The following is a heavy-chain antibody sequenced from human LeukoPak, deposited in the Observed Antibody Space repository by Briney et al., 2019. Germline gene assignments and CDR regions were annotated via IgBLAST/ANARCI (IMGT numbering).Heavy chain of an antibody. Sequence: GGSLRLSCAASGFTFSSCAMSWVRQAPGKGLEWVSAISGSGGSTYYADSVKGRFTISRDNSKNTLYLQMNSLRAEDTAVYYCAKDASTYYDFWSGYYTPHHPYYFDYWGQGTLVTVSS. D-gene: IGHD3-3*01. J-gene: IGHJ4*02. CDR3: AKDASTYYDFWSGYYTPHHPYYFDY. CDR2: ISGSGGST. V-gene: IGHV3-23*01. CDR1: GFTFSSCA.